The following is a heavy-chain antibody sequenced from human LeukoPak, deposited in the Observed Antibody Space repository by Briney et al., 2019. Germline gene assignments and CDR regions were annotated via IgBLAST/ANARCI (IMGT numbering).Heavy chain of an antibody. V-gene: IGHV3-23*01. CDR2: ISGSAGST. CDR3: AKDPYYDSSGYSDY. J-gene: IGHJ4*02. CDR1: GGSISSGGYY. D-gene: IGHD3-22*01. Sequence: LSLTCTVSGGSISSGGYYWSWVRQAPGKGLEWVSAISGSAGSTYYAESVKGRFTISRDNSKNTLYLQMNSLRAEDTAVYYCAKDPYYDSSGYSDYWGQGTLVTVSS.